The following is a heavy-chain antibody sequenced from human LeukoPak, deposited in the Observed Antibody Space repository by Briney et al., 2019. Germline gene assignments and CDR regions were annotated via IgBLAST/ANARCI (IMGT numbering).Heavy chain of an antibody. D-gene: IGHD3-22*01. CDR3: ARALPYYDSSGYYAY. CDR1: GGTFSSYA. V-gene: IGHV1-69*05. CDR2: IIPIFGTA. J-gene: IGHJ4*02. Sequence: ASVKVSCKASGGTFSSYAISWVRQAPGQGLEWMGRIIPIFGTANYAQKFQGRVTITTDESTSTAYMELSSLRSEDTAVYYCARALPYYDSSGYYAYWGQGTLVTVSS.